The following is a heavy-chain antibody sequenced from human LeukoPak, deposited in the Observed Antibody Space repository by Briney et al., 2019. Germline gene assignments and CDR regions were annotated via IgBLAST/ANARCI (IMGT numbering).Heavy chain of an antibody. Sequence: PSETLSLTCTVSGGSISSYYWSWIRQPAGKGLEWIGRIYTSGSTNYNPSLKSRVTMSVDTSKNQFSLKLSSVTAADTAVYYCARDAATWALTGTTWFDPWGQGTQVTVSS. D-gene: IGHD1-7*01. CDR2: IYTSGST. J-gene: IGHJ5*02. V-gene: IGHV4-4*07. CDR3: ARDAATWALTGTTWFDP. CDR1: GGSISSYY.